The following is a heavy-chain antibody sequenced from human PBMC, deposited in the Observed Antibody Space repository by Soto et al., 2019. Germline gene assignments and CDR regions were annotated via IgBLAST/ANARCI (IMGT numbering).Heavy chain of an antibody. CDR3: AKSITIFGVASDGMDV. CDR2: IIPIFGTA. CDR1: GGTFSSYA. J-gene: IGHJ6*02. V-gene: IGHV1-69*13. Sequence: AVKVSCKASGGTFSSYAISWVRQAPGQGLEWMGGIIPIFGTANYAQKFQGRVTITADESTSTAYMELSSLRSEDTAVYYCAKSITIFGVASDGMDVWGQGTTVTVSS. D-gene: IGHD3-3*01.